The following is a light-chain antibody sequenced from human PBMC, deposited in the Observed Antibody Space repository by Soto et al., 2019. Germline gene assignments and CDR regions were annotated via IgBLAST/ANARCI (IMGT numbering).Light chain of an antibody. Sequence: EIVLTQSPATLSLSPGERATLSCRASQSIGLAIAWYQHKPGQAPRLLIFDASQRATGIPARFRGSGSGTDFTLSISSLEPEDFAVYYCQQFGRSPRTFGQGTKVDIK. CDR1: QSIGLA. CDR2: DAS. J-gene: IGKJ1*01. CDR3: QQFGRSPRT. V-gene: IGKV3-11*01.